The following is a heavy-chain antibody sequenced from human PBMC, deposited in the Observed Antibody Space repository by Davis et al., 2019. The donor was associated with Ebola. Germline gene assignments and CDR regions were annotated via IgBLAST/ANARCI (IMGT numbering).Heavy chain of an antibody. CDR3: ARGFGYSYGPFDY. CDR2: ISYDGSNK. D-gene: IGHD5-18*01. V-gene: IGHV3-30*03. CDR1: GFTFSSYS. Sequence: PGGSLRLSCAASGFTFSSYSMNWVRQAPGKGLEWVAVISYDGSNKYYADSVKGRFTISRDNSKNTLYLQMNSLRAEDTAVYYCARGFGYSYGPFDYWGQGTLVTVSS. J-gene: IGHJ4*02.